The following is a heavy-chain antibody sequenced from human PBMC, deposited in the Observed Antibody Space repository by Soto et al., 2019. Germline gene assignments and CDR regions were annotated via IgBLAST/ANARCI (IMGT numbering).Heavy chain of an antibody. Sequence: ASLKVSCKASGYTFTSYAIHWVRQGPGQRLEWMGWINAGNGNTRYSQKFQGRVTITRYTSASTAYMALSSLRSEDTAVYYCARGSIHRFLEWLPQNHWGQGTLVTVSS. CDR3: ARGSIHRFLEWLPQNH. J-gene: IGHJ5*02. CDR2: INAGNGNT. D-gene: IGHD3-3*01. CDR1: GYTFTSYA. V-gene: IGHV1-3*01.